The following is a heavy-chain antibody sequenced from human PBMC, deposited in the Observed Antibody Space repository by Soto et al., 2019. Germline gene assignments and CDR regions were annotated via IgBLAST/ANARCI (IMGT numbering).Heavy chain of an antibody. V-gene: IGHV3-23*01. CDR1: GFTFSSYA. CDR2: ISGSGGST. CDR3: AKVFSPDDAFDI. Sequence: EVQLLESGGGLVQPGGSLRLSCATSGFTFSSYAMSWVRQAPGKGLEWVSAISGSGGSTYYADSVKGRFTISRDNSKNTLYLQMNSLRAEDTAVYYCAKVFSPDDAFDIWGQGTMVTVSS. J-gene: IGHJ3*02.